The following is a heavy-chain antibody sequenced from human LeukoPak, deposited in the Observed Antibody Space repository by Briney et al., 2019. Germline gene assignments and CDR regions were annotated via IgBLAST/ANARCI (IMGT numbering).Heavy chain of an antibody. Sequence: PSETLSLTCTVSGGSISSYYWSWIRQPPGKGLEWIGYIYYSGSTNYNPSLNSRVTISVDSSKNQFSLKLSSVTAADTAVYYCARSITVTNVNWFDPGGQGTLVTVSS. CDR1: GGSISSYY. J-gene: IGHJ5*02. V-gene: IGHV4-59*01. CDR3: ARSITVTNVNWFDP. CDR2: IYYSGST. D-gene: IGHD4-17*01.